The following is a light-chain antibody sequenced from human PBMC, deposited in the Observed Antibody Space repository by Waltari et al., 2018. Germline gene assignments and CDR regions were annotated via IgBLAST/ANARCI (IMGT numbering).Light chain of an antibody. V-gene: IGKV1-6*01. Sequence: AIQMTQSPSSLSASVVDRVTITCRASQGIRNDLGWYQQKPGKAPKLLISAASTLQSGVPSRFSGSGSGTEFTLTISSLQPEDFATYYCLQDYIYPWTFGQGTKVEIQ. CDR3: LQDYIYPWT. CDR1: QGIRND. J-gene: IGKJ1*01. CDR2: AAS.